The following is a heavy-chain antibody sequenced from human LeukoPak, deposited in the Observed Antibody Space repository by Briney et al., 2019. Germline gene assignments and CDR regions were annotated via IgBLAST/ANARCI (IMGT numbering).Heavy chain of an antibody. CDR2: MNPNSGNT. Sequence: ASVKVSCKASGYTFTSYDINWVRQATGQGLEWMGWMNPNSGNTGYAQKFQGRVTMTRNTSISTAYMELSRLRSEDTAVYYCARLGYCSGGSCSYYYYGMDVWGQGTTVTVSS. CDR1: GYTFTSYD. CDR3: ARLGYCSGGSCSYYYYGMDV. V-gene: IGHV1-8*01. J-gene: IGHJ6*02. D-gene: IGHD2-15*01.